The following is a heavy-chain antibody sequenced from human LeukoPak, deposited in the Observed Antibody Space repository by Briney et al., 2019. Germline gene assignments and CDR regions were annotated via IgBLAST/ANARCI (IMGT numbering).Heavy chain of an antibody. D-gene: IGHD2-2*02. CDR1: GGSFSGYY. Sequence: PSETLPLTCAVYGGSFSGYYWSWIRQPPGKGLEWIGEINHSGSTNYNPSLKSRVTISVDTSKNQFSLKLSSVTAADTAVYYCARGGRCSSTSCYTPTYYYYGMDVWGQGTTVTVSS. CDR2: INHSGST. J-gene: IGHJ6*02. CDR3: ARGGRCSSTSCYTPTYYYYGMDV. V-gene: IGHV4-34*01.